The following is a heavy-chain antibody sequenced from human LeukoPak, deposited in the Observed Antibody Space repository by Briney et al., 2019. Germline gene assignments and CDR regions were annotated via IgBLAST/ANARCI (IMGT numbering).Heavy chain of an antibody. CDR3: ARSAAAGRKVATFGY. J-gene: IGHJ4*02. V-gene: IGHV3-30-3*01. CDR2: IPYDGSKK. D-gene: IGHD5-12*01. CDR1: GFSLSSYV. Sequence: PGGSLRLSCAASGFSLSSYVMHWVRQAPGKGLEWVAIIPYDGSKKYYADSVKGRFTISRDNSKNTLYLQMNSLRAEDTAVYYCARSAAAGRKVATFGYWGQGTLVIVSS.